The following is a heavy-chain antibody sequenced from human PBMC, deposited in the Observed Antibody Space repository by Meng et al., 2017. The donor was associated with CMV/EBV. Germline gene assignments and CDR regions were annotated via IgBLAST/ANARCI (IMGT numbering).Heavy chain of an antibody. Sequence: SETLSLTCTVSGGSISSSSKYWVCISQPPGQGLEWIGSIYYSGSTYYNPSLKSRVTISVDTSKNQFSLKLSSVTAADTAVYYRARDNRIAVADIFDYWGQGTLVTVSS. J-gene: IGHJ4*02. D-gene: IGHD6-19*01. CDR1: GGSISSSSKY. V-gene: IGHV4-39*07. CDR2: IYYSGST. CDR3: ARDNRIAVADIFDY.